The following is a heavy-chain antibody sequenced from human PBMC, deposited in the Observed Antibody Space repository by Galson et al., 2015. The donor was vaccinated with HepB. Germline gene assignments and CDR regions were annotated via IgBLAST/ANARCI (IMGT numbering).Heavy chain of an antibody. D-gene: IGHD2-21*02. CDR3: ARDQAIVVVTAILY. CDR2: ISYDGSNK. Sequence: SLRLSCAASEFTFGSYAMHWVRQAPGKGLEWVAVISYDGSNKYYADSVKGRFTISRDNSKNTLYLQMNSLRAEDTAVYYCARDQAIVVVTAILYWGQGTLVTVSS. J-gene: IGHJ4*02. V-gene: IGHV3-30*04. CDR1: EFTFGSYA.